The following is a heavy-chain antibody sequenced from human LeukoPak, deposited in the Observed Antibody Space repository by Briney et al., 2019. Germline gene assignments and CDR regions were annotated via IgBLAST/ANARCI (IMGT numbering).Heavy chain of an antibody. J-gene: IGHJ5*02. CDR1: GYSISSGHY. D-gene: IGHD3-10*01. CDR2: FYPSGST. Sequence: SETLSLTRTVSGYSISSGHYWGWIRQPPGKGLEWIGTFYPSGSTFYNPSLKSRLTISVDTSKNQFSLKLNSVTAADTAVYYCARVPDSVRVDPWGQGTLVTVSS. CDR3: ARVPDSVRVDP. V-gene: IGHV4-38-2*02.